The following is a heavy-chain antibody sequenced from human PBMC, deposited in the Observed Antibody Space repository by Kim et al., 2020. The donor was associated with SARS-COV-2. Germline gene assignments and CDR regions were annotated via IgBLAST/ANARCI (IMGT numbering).Heavy chain of an antibody. J-gene: IGHJ4*02. CDR1: GFSVSDYG. D-gene: IGHD1-26*01. CDR2: IWYDGINK. V-gene: IGHV3-33*03. Sequence: GGSLRLSCAASGFSVSDYGMHWVRQAPGKGLEWVAVIWYDGINKYYADSVKGRFTISGDNSKNTLYLQINSLRGGDTAVYYCARTNLEGATYFDLWGQGT. CDR3: ARTNLEGATYFDL.